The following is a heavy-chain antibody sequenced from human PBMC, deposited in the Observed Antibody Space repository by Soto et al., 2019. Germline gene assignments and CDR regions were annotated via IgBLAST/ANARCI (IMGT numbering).Heavy chain of an antibody. CDR3: AREAYCSGGSCYSRHRDY. D-gene: IGHD2-15*01. J-gene: IGHJ4*02. Sequence: QVPLVQSGAEVKKPGASVKVSCKASGYTFTSYGISWVRQAPGQGLEWMGWISAYNGNTNYAQKLQGRVTMTTDTSTSTAYMELRSLRSDDTAVYYCAREAYCSGGSCYSRHRDYWGQGTLVTVSS. CDR2: ISAYNGNT. V-gene: IGHV1-18*01. CDR1: GYTFTSYG.